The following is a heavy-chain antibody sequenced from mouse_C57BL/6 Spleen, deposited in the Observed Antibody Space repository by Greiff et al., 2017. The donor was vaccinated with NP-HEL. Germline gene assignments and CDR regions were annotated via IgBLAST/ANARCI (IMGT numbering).Heavy chain of an antibody. CDR2: IYPGDGDT. V-gene: IGHV1-82*01. J-gene: IGHJ4*01. CDR1: GYAFSSSW. Sequence: LVESGPELVKPGASVKISCKASGYAFSSSWMNWVKQRPGKGLEWIGRIYPGDGDTNYNGKFKGKATLTADKSSSTAYMQLSSLTSEDSAVYFCARSGTAQVPYYAMDYWGQGTSVTVSS. D-gene: IGHD3-2*02. CDR3: ARSGTAQVPYYAMDY.